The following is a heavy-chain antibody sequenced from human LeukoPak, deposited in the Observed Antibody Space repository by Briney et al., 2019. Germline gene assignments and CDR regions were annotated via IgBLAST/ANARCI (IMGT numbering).Heavy chain of an antibody. Sequence: SETLSLTCAVYGGSFSDYYWAWVRQSPGKGLEWIGQVSHTGSTNNNPSLKSRVRISADTSKNQFSLRLSSVTAADTAVYYCARDGGCCGDGGCYTDYWSQGTLVTVSS. V-gene: IGHV4-34*01. CDR2: VSHTGST. J-gene: IGHJ4*02. D-gene: IGHD2-15*01. CDR3: ARDGGCCGDGGCYTDY. CDR1: GGSFSDYY.